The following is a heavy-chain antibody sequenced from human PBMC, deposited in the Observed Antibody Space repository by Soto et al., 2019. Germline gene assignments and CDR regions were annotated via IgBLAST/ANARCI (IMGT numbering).Heavy chain of an antibody. Sequence: GGSLRLSCAASGFTFSSYGMHWVRQAPGKGLEWVAVISYDGSNKYYADSVKGRFTISRDNSKNTLYLQMNSLRAEDTAVYYCAKDFGYCSGGSCYGPPSFEIWGQGTMVTVSS. CDR1: GFTFSSYG. D-gene: IGHD2-15*01. V-gene: IGHV3-30*18. J-gene: IGHJ3*02. CDR3: AKDFGYCSGGSCYGPPSFEI. CDR2: ISYDGSNK.